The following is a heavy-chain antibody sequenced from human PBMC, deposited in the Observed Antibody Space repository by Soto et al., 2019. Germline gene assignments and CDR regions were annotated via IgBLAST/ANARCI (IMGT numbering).Heavy chain of an antibody. J-gene: IGHJ4*02. CDR1: GFTFSDHY. V-gene: IGHV3-72*01. D-gene: IGHD2-21*01. Sequence: EVQLVESGGGLVQPGGSLRLSCAASGFTFSDHYMDWVRQAPGQGREWVGQIRNKADSYTADYAASVKGRFTISRDDSTNSLLLQMDSLKTEDTAVYYCASSLLDSGQGTQVTVSS. CDR3: ASSLLD. CDR2: IRNKADSYTA.